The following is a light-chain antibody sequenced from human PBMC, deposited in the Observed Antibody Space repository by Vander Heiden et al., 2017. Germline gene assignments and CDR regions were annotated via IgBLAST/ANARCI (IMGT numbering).Light chain of an antibody. J-gene: IGLJ1*01. CDR2: DNN. CDR1: SSNIGKNY. CDR3: GTWDSSLSNAV. V-gene: IGLV1-51*01. Sequence: QSVLTQPPSVSAAPGQKVTLSCSGSSSNIGKNYVSWYQQVPGTAPKLLIYDNNKRPSGIPDRFSGSKSGTSATLGITGLQTGDEADYYCGTWDSSLSNAVFGTGTKVTVL.